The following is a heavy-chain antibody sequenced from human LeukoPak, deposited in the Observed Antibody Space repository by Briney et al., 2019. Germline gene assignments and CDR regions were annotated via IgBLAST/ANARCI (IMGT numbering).Heavy chain of an antibody. V-gene: IGHV3-23*01. CDR2: ISGSGGST. Sequence: GGSLRLSCAASGFTFSSYGMHWVRQAPGKGLEWVSAISGSGGSTYYADSVKGRFTISRDNSKNTLYLQMNSLRAEDTAVYYCASVVAGRDYYYGMDVWGQGTTVTVSS. CDR3: ASVVAGRDYYYGMDV. CDR1: GFTFSSYG. D-gene: IGHD6-19*01. J-gene: IGHJ6*02.